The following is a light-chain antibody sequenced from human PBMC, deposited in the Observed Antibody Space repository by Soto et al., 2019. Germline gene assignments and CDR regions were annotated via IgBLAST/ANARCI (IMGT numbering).Light chain of an antibody. CDR3: QHFGTTPWT. CDR2: GTS. V-gene: IGKV3-20*01. CDR1: QSFSSNS. Sequence: DTVLTQSPGTLSVSPGERATLSCRASQSFSSNSLAWYQQKPGQAPRLLIYGTSNRATGVPDRFSGSGSGTDFTLTISRLEPGDFAMYYCQHFGTTPWTFGQGTKVEIK. J-gene: IGKJ1*01.